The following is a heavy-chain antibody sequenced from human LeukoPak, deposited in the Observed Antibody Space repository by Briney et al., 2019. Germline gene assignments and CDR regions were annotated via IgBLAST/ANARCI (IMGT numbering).Heavy chain of an antibody. J-gene: IGHJ4*02. V-gene: IGHV3-30-3*01. CDR3: ARGPDLYDSDRYFDY. CDR1: GFTFSTYA. D-gene: IGHD3-22*01. Sequence: GRALRLSCAASGFTFSTYAMHWVRQAPGKGLDWVTTISYDGSNKYYADSVKGRFTISRDNSKNTLYLQMNSLRGEDTAVYYCARGPDLYDSDRYFDYWGQGTLVTVSS. CDR2: ISYDGSNK.